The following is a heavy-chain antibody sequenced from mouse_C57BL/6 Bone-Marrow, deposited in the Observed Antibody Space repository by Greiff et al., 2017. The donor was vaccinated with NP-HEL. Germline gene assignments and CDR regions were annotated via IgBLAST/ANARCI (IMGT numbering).Heavy chain of an antibody. D-gene: IGHD2-5*01. J-gene: IGHJ3*01. CDR2: IYPRDGST. V-gene: IGHV1-85*01. Sequence: QVQLQQSGPELVKPGASVKLSCKASGYTFTSYDINWVKQRPGQGLEWIGRIYPRDGSTKYNEKFKGKATLTVDTSSSTAYMELHSLTSEDSAVYFCARYGSYYSNVGGAFAYWGQGTLVTVSA. CDR3: ARYGSYYSNVGGAFAY. CDR1: GYTFTSYD.